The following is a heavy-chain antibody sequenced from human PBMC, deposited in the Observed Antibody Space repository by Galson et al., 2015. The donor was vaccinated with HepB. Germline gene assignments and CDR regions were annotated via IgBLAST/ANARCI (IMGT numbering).Heavy chain of an antibody. CDR1: GGSISGYY. CDR3: ARAKLTGEVLDY. J-gene: IGHJ4*02. CDR2: ISYSGST. V-gene: IGHV4-59*01. D-gene: IGHD7-27*01. Sequence: LSLTCTVSGGSISGYYWNWIRQPPGKGLEWIAYISYSGSTNYNPSLKSRVTISVDTSKNQFSLKLSSVTVADTAVYYCARAKLTGEVLDYWGQGTLVTVSS.